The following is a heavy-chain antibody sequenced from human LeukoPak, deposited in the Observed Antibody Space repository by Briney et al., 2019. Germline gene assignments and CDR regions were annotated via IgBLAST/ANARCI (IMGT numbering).Heavy chain of an antibody. CDR3: ASEDGYFDY. Sequence: GGSLRLSCAASGFTFSSYSMNWVRRAPGKGLEWVSYISSSSSTIYYADSVKGRFTISRDNAKNSLYLQMNSLRAEDTAVYYCASEDGYFDYWGRGTLVTVSS. CDR1: GFTFSSYS. V-gene: IGHV3-48*04. J-gene: IGHJ4*02. D-gene: IGHD5-24*01. CDR2: ISSSSSTI.